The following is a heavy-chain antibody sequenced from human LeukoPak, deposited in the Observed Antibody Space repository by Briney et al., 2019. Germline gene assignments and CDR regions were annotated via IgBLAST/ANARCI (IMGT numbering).Heavy chain of an antibody. CDR2: ISGSGGST. D-gene: IGHD1-1*01. CDR3: AKVTRNWNDVGAFDI. J-gene: IGHJ3*02. V-gene: IGHV3-23*01. CDR1: GFTFSSYA. Sequence: GGSLRFSCAASGFTFSSYAMSWVRQAPGKGLEWVSAISGSGGSTYYADSVKGWFTISRDNSKNTLYLQMNSLRAEDTAVYYCAKVTRNWNDVGAFDIWGQGTMVTVSS.